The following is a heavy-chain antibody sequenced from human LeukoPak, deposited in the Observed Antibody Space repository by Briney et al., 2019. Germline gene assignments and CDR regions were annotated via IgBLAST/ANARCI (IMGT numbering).Heavy chain of an antibody. Sequence: GGSLRLSCAASGFTSSNYGMSWVRQAPGKGLEWVSGISGSGVSTYYADSVKGRFTISRDNCKNTLYLQMNSLRAEDTAVYYCAKDTGSGYDYFSYYFDYWGQGTLVTVSS. CDR1: GFTSSNYG. CDR3: AKDTGSGYDYFSYYFDY. J-gene: IGHJ4*02. D-gene: IGHD5-12*01. CDR2: ISGSGVST. V-gene: IGHV3-23*01.